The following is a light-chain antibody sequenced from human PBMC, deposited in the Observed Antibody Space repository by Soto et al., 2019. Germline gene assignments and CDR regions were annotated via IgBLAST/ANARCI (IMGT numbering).Light chain of an antibody. CDR3: SSYSSGSTVV. J-gene: IGLJ2*01. V-gene: IGLV2-14*01. CDR1: SSDVGGYSY. Sequence: QSALTQPASVSGSPGQSITISCTGTSSDVGGYSYVSWFQQHPGKAPKLMIYDVNNRPSGVSDRFSGSKSGNTASLTISGLQAEDEADYYCSSYSSGSTVVFGGGTKLTVL. CDR2: DVN.